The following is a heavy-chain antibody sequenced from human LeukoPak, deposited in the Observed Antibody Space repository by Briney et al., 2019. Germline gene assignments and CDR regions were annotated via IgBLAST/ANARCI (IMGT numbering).Heavy chain of an antibody. D-gene: IGHD3-16*01. CDR3: ARDPRGQNAFDI. Sequence: GGSLRLSCAASGFTFSSYSMNWVRQAPGKGLEWVSSISSSSSYIYYADSVKGRFTISRDNAKNSLYLQMNSLRAEDTAVYYCARDPRGQNAFDIWGQGTMVTVSS. CDR2: ISSSSSYI. J-gene: IGHJ3*02. V-gene: IGHV3-21*01. CDR1: GFTFSSYS.